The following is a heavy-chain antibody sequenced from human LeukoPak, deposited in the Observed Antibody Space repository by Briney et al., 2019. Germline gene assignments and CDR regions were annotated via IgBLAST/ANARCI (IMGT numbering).Heavy chain of an antibody. D-gene: IGHD3-3*01. CDR1: GCTFTGYY. V-gene: IGHV1-2*02. Sequence: ASVKVSCKASGCTFTGYYMHWVRQAPGQGLEWMGWINPNSGGTNYAQKFQGRVTMTRDTSISTAYMELSRLRSDDTAVYYYANSRDFWSGYQSGQGFDPWGQGTLVTVSS. CDR3: ANSRDFWSGYQSGQGFDP. J-gene: IGHJ5*02. CDR2: INPNSGGT.